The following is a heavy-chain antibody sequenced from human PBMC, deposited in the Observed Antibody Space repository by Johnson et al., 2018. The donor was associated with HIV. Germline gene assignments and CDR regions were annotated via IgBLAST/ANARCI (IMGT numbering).Heavy chain of an antibody. CDR3: AKDRYSSSSVGAFDI. D-gene: IGHD6-6*01. V-gene: IGHV3-23*04. Sequence: VQLVESGGGLVQPGGSLRLSCAASGLTFSSYAMSWVRQAPGKGLEWVSSISGSGGSTYYADSVTGRFTISRDNSKNTLYLQMNSLRAEDTAGYYCAKDRYSSSSVGAFDIWGQGTMVTVSS. CDR2: ISGSGGST. J-gene: IGHJ3*02. CDR1: GLTFSSYA.